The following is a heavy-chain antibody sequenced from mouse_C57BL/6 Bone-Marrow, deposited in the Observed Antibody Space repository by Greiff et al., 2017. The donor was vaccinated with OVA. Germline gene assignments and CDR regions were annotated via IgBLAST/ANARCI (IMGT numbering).Heavy chain of an antibody. Sequence: VQLQQSGAELVRPGASVKLSCTASGFNIKDDYMHWVKQRPEQGLEWIGWIDPENGDTEYASKFQGKATITADTSSNTAYLQLSSLTSEDTAVYYCTTGDRDFDYWGQGTTLTVSS. D-gene: IGHD3-3*01. CDR3: TTGDRDFDY. J-gene: IGHJ2*01. CDR2: IDPENGDT. CDR1: GFNIKDDY. V-gene: IGHV14-4*01.